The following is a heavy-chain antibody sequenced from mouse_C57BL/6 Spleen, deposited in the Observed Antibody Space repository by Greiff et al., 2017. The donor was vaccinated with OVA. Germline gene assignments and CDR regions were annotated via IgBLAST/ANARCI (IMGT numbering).Heavy chain of an antibody. V-gene: IGHV1-55*01. Sequence: QVQLQQPGAELAKPGASVKMSCKASGYTFTSYWITWVKQRPGQGLEWIGDIYPGSGSTNYNEKFKSKATLTVDTSSSTAYMQLSSLTSEDSAVYYCARKRNYGSSYDYYAMDYWGQGTSVTVSS. CDR1: GYTFTSYW. J-gene: IGHJ4*01. CDR2: IYPGSGST. D-gene: IGHD1-1*01. CDR3: ARKRNYGSSYDYYAMDY.